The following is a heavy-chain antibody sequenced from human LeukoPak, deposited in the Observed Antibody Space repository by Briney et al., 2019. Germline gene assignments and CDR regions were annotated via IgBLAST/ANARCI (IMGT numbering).Heavy chain of an antibody. Sequence: PSETLSLTCTVSGGSISSYYWSWIRQPPGKGLEWIGYIYYSRSTNYNPSLKSRVTISVDTSKNQFSLKLSSVTAADTAVYYCARVRYDTFDLWGRGTLVTVSS. D-gene: IGHD3-22*01. J-gene: IGHJ2*01. CDR2: IYYSRST. V-gene: IGHV4-59*01. CDR1: GGSISSYY. CDR3: ARVRYDTFDL.